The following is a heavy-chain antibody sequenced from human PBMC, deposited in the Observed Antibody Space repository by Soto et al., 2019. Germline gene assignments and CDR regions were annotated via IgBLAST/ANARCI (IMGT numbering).Heavy chain of an antibody. Sequence: QVQLQESGPGLVKPSETLSPTCTVSGGSVSSGSYYWSWIRQPPGKGLEWIGYIYYSGSTNYNPSLKSRVTISVDTSKNQFSLKLNSVTAADTAVYYCASYSSGWYDVSYWGQGTLVTVSS. CDR1: GGSVSSGSYY. D-gene: IGHD6-19*01. J-gene: IGHJ4*02. CDR2: IYYSGST. V-gene: IGHV4-61*01. CDR3: ASYSSGWYDVSY.